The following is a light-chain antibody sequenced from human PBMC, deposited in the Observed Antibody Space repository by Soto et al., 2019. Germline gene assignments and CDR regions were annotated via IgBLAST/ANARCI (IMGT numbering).Light chain of an antibody. CDR2: GVT. J-gene: IGLJ1*01. V-gene: IGLV2-14*01. CDR1: SSDIGAYNF. CDR3: TSYTDATTYV. Sequence: QSALTQPASAAGSPGQSIIMSCSGTSSDIGAYNFVAWYQQHPGKAPKLIIYGVTNRPSGVSNRFSGSKSGNTASLTISGLQAEDEADYYCTSYTDATTYVFGTGTKVTVL.